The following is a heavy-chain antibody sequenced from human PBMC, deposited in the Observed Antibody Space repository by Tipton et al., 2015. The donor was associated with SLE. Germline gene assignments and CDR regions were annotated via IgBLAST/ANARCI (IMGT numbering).Heavy chain of an antibody. D-gene: IGHD2-2*01. Sequence: TLSLTCAVYGGPFSGYYWSWIRQPPGKGLEWIGEINHSGSTNYNPSLKSRVTISVDTSKNQFSLKLSSVAAADTAVYYCARGLRDCSSTSCLEDYYYYMDVWGKGTTVTVSS. V-gene: IGHV4-34*01. CDR2: INHSGST. CDR1: GGPFSGYY. CDR3: ARGLRDCSSTSCLEDYYYYMDV. J-gene: IGHJ6*03.